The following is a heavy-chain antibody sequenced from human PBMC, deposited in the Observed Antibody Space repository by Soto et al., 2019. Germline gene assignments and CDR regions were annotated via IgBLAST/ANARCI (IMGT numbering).Heavy chain of an antibody. V-gene: IGHV3-23*01. Sequence: GESLKISCAASGFTFSSYAMSWVRQAPGKGLEWVSAISGSGGSTYYADSVKGRFTISRDNSKNTLYLQMNSLRAEDTAVYYCAKDYTMVRGPHEVLNYWGQGTLVTVSS. CDR3: AKDYTMVRGPHEVLNY. J-gene: IGHJ4*02. CDR2: ISGSGGST. D-gene: IGHD3-10*01. CDR1: GFTFSSYA.